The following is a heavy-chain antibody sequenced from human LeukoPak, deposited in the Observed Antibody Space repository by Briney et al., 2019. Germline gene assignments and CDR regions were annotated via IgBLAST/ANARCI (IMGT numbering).Heavy chain of an antibody. CDR2: ISHRGRT. CDR3: ARIPLYFLEPFDY. J-gene: IGHJ4*02. V-gene: IGHV4-34*01. Sequence: SETLSLTCAVYGGSVCGYYWSWIRQPPGKGLEWIGEISHRGRTHYNPSLKGRVTMSVDTSKNQFALEVDSVTAADTAVYYCARIPLYFLEPFDYWGEGILVTVSS. D-gene: IGHD3-3*01. CDR1: GGSVCGYY.